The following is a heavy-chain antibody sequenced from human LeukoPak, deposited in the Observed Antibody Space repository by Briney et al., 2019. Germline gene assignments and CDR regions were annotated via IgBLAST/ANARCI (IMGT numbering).Heavy chain of an antibody. J-gene: IGHJ4*02. V-gene: IGHV3-66*01. D-gene: IGHD6-13*01. CDR2: LYSGGSI. Sequence: GGSLRLSCAGSGFTVSSSYMSWVRQAPGKGLEWVSVLYSGGSIFYADSVKGRFTISRDISKNKLYLQMNSLRADDTAVYYCARGAISSWYEDWGQGTLVTVSS. CDR1: GFTVSSSY. CDR3: ARGAISSWYED.